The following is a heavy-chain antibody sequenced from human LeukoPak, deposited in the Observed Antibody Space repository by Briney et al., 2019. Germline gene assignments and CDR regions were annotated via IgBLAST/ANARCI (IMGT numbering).Heavy chain of an antibody. CDR1: GGSISSYY. CDR2: IYTSGST. J-gene: IGHJ6*03. V-gene: IGHV4-4*07. Sequence: SEALSLTCTVSGGSISSYYWSWIRQPAGKGLEWIGRIYTSGSTYYNPSLKSRVTISVDTSKNQFSLKLSSVTAADTAVYYCARERRDGYNVYYYYNYMDVWGKGTTVTVSS. D-gene: IGHD5-24*01. CDR3: ARERRDGYNVYYYYNYMDV.